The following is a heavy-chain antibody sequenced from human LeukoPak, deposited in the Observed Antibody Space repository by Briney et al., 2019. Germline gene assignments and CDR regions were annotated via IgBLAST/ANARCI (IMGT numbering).Heavy chain of an antibody. D-gene: IGHD4-17*01. V-gene: IGHV1-18*01. J-gene: IGHJ4*02. CDR1: GYTFTTYG. Sequence: ASVKVSCKASGYTFTTYGFSWVRQAPGHGLEWMGWISTYNGNTNYARKFQGRVTMTTDTSTSTAYMELRNLRSDDTAVYYCARTSRTTVTAGNFDYWGQGTLVTVSS. CDR3: ARTSRTTVTAGNFDY. CDR2: ISTYNGNT.